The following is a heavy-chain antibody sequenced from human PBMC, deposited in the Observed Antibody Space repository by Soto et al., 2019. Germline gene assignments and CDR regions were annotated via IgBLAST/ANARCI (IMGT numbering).Heavy chain of an antibody. J-gene: IGHJ3*02. D-gene: IGHD3-3*01. V-gene: IGHV3-64D*08. Sequence: GGSLRLSCSASGFTFSSYAMHWVRQAPGKGLEYVSAISSNGGSTYYADSVKGRFTISRDNSKNTLYLQMSSLRAEDTAVYYCARVVQGFLEWLPVADAFDIWGQGTMVTVSS. CDR2: ISSNGGST. CDR1: GFTFSSYA. CDR3: ARVVQGFLEWLPVADAFDI.